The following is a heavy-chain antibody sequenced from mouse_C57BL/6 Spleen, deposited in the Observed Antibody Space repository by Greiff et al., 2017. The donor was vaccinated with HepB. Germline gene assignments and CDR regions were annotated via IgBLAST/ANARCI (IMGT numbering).Heavy chain of an antibody. CDR3: AIYYDYDEGYFDY. V-gene: IGHV1-78*01. Sequence: VQLQQSDAELVKPGASVKISCKVSGYTFTDHTIHWMKQRPEQGLEWIGYIYPRDGSTKYNEKFKGKATLTADKSSSTAYMQLNSLTSEDSAVYFCAIYYDYDEGYFDYWGQGTTLTVSS. CDR2: IYPRDGST. J-gene: IGHJ2*01. D-gene: IGHD2-4*01. CDR1: GYTFTDHT.